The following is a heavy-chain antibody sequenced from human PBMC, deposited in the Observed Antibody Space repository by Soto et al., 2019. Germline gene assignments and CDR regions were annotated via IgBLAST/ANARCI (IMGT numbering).Heavy chain of an antibody. V-gene: IGHV3-30-3*01. CDR2: ISYDGSNK. CDR1: GFTFRNYA. CDR3: ARGDREDIAVVVGVRPGEYGVDV. Sequence: PGGSLRLSCAVSGFTFRNYAMHWVRQAPGKGLECVAVISYDGSNKFYRDYVKGRFTISRDNSKNTLYLQINSLRYEDTAVYYCARGDREDIAVVVGVRPGEYGVDVWGQGTTVTVSS. J-gene: IGHJ6*02. D-gene: IGHD2-15*01.